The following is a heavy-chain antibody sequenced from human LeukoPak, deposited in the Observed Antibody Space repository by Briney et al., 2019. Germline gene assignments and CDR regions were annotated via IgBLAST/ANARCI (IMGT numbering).Heavy chain of an antibody. Sequence: SETLSLTCAVYGGSFSGYYWRWIRQPPGKGLEWIGEINHSGSTNYNPSLKSRVTISVDTSKNQFSLKLSSVTAADTAVYYCARVLRFLEWLPVRPYGMDVWGQGTTVTVSS. CDR1: GGSFSGYY. D-gene: IGHD3-3*01. CDR3: ARVLRFLEWLPVRPYGMDV. J-gene: IGHJ6*02. V-gene: IGHV4-34*01. CDR2: INHSGST.